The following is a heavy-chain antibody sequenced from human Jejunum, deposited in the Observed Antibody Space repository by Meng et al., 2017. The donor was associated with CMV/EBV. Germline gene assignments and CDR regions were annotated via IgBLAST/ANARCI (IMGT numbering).Heavy chain of an antibody. CDR3: ARDLYYGDPAAFDL. Sequence: GFASNTRNMHWVRQAPGKGLEWVSFISFSTNYISYADSVKGRFTISRDNAKNSLYLQMDSLRAEDTAVYYCARDLYYGDPAAFDLWGQGTMVTVSS. D-gene: IGHD4-17*01. V-gene: IGHV3-21*01. CDR2: ISFSTNYI. CDR1: GFASNTRN. J-gene: IGHJ3*01.